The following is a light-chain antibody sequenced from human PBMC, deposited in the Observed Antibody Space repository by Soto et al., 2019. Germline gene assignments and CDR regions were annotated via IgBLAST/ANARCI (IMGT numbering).Light chain of an antibody. Sequence: QSALTQPPSVSGSPGQSVTISCTGTSSDVGTYNGVSWYQQSPGTAPKLMIYEVTNRPSGVPDRFSGSKSGNTASLTISGLQAEDEADYYCTSYTSSSTVVFGGGTKLTVL. V-gene: IGLV2-18*02. J-gene: IGLJ2*01. CDR3: TSYTSSSTVV. CDR2: EVT. CDR1: SSDVGTYNG.